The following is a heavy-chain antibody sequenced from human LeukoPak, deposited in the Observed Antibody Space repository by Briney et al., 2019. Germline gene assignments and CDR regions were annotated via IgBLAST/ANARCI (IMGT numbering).Heavy chain of an antibody. CDR3: APASGYGDTRAYGA. CDR2: INTTSTTI. V-gene: IGHV3-48*01. Sequence: GGSLRLSCVASGFTFSSYSFNWVRQAPGKGLEWVSYINTTSTTIYYADSVKGRFTISRDNAKNSLYLQMNSLGAEDTAVYYCAPASGYGDTRAYGAWGQGTLVTVSS. J-gene: IGHJ5*02. CDR1: GFTFSSYS. D-gene: IGHD4-17*01.